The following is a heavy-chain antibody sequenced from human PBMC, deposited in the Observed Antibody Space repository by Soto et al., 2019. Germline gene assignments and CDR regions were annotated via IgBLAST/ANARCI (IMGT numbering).Heavy chain of an antibody. CDR3: TRGGDPYKTGH. J-gene: IGHJ4*02. CDR2: LYYSGST. V-gene: IGHV4-39*07. D-gene: IGHD2-21*01. CDR1: GGSISSSSYY. Sequence: SETLSLTCTVSGGSISSSSYYWGWIRQPPGKGLEWIGSLYYSGSTYYNPSLKSRVTMSVDTSKNQFSLKLTSVSTADTAIYYCTRGGDPYKTGHWGQGTLVTVS.